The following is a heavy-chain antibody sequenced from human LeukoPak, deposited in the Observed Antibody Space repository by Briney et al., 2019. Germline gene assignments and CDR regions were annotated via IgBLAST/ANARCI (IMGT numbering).Heavy chain of an antibody. J-gene: IGHJ4*02. CDR1: GGTFSSYA. CDR2: IFPILGIA. Sequence: SVRVSCKASGGTFSSYAISWVRQAPGQGLEWMGRIFPILGIANYAQKFQGRVTITADKSTSTAYMELSSLRSEDTAVYYCARAYCSGGSCYLGKYYFDYWGQGTLVTVSS. D-gene: IGHD2-15*01. CDR3: ARAYCSGGSCYLGKYYFDY. V-gene: IGHV1-69*04.